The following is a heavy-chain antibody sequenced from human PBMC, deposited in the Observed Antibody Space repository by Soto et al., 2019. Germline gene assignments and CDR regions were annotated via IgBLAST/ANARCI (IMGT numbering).Heavy chain of an antibody. CDR1: GFAFDTYG. V-gene: IGHV3-33*01. J-gene: IGHJ6*02. CDR2: LGFDGGGR. CDR3: SREPVGPDYAMDV. D-gene: IGHD1-26*01. Sequence: PVGSLRLSCAASGFAFDTYGMHWVRQTPGKGLEWGAVLGFDGGGRYYADSVKGRFTISRDNSKKMLYLQMDALRADDTAFYYCSREPVGPDYAMDVWGQGTMVTVSS.